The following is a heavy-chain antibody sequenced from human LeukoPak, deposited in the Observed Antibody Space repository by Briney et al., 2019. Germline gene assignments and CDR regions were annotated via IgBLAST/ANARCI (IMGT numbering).Heavy chain of an antibody. J-gene: IGHJ4*02. V-gene: IGHV4-39*01. Sequence: SETMSLTCPVSGGSITSSNYYWGWMRQPPGKGLEWIGSIYYTGNNYYNPSLKSPVAVFVDTSKNLFSLELSSVTAADTAVYYCAEGSSGRYYFDNWGQGTLVTVSS. D-gene: IGHD3-22*01. CDR2: IYYTGNN. CDR3: AEGSSGRYYFDN. CDR1: GGSITSSNYY.